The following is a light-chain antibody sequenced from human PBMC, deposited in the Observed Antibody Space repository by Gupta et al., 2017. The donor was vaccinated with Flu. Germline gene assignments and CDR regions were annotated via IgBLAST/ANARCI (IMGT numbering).Light chain of an antibody. CDR2: VAS. V-gene: IGKV1-39*01. Sequence: DIQMTQSPSSLSASVGDSVTITCRASESITTYLNWYQQKSGKAPNLLINVASSLQSGVPARFTGGGSGTKVTLTISSLQPDDFATYDCPQSDMFPLTCGGGTKVQI. J-gene: IGKJ4*01. CDR1: ESITTY. CDR3: PQSDMFPLT.